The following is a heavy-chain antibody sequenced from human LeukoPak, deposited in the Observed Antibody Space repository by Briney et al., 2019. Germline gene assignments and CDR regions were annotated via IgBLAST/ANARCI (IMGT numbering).Heavy chain of an antibody. V-gene: IGHV1-58*01. CDR1: GFTFTSSA. J-gene: IGHJ4*02. Sequence: GASVKVSCKASGFTFTSSAVLWVGQARGQRLEGIGWIVVGSGNTNYAQKFQERVTITRDMSTSTAYMELSSLRSEDTAVYYCAADPYSSGPNHHYFYYWGQGTLVTVSS. D-gene: IGHD6-19*01. CDR3: AADPYSSGPNHHYFYY. CDR2: IVVGSGNT.